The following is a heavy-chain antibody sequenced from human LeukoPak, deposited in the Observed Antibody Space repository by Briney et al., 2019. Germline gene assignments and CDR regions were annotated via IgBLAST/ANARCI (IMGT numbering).Heavy chain of an antibody. V-gene: IGHV4-39*01. CDR1: GGSISSSSYY. CDR3: ARHPGQLLWFLSHFDY. Sequence: PSETLSLTCTVSGGSISSSSYYWGWIRQPPGKGLEWIGSIYYSGSTYYNPSLKSRVTISVDTSKNQFSLKLSSVTAADTAVYYCARHPGQLLWFLSHFDYWGQGTLVTVSS. D-gene: IGHD3-10*01. CDR2: IYYSGST. J-gene: IGHJ4*02.